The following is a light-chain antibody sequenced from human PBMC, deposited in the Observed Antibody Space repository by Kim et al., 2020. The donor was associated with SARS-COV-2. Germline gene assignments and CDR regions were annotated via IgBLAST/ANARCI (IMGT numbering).Light chain of an antibody. Sequence: QPVLTQPASVSGSPGQSITISCTGTSSDIGAYNYVSWYQQHPGKAPKLMIYDVSNRPSGVSNRFSGSKSGNTASLTISGLQPEDEADYYCSSYTSSSTRVFGTGTKVTVL. CDR3: SSYTSSSTRV. V-gene: IGLV2-14*03. J-gene: IGLJ1*01. CDR1: SSDIGAYNY. CDR2: DVS.